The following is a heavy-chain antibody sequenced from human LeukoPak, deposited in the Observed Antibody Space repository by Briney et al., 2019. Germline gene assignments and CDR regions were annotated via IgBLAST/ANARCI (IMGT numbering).Heavy chain of an antibody. CDR1: GFTFSNYW. Sequence: GGSLRLSCAASGFTFSNYWMHWVRQTPGKGLVWVSRINTDGTGTSYADSVKGRFTISRDGAKNTLYLQMSGLRAEDTAVYYCARVKSGSYYPIDYWGQGTPVTVSS. CDR3: ARVKSGSYYPIDY. J-gene: IGHJ4*02. V-gene: IGHV3-74*01. CDR2: INTDGTGT. D-gene: IGHD1-26*01.